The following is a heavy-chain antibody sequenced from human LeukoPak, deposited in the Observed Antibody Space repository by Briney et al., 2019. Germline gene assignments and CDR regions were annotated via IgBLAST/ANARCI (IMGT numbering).Heavy chain of an antibody. Sequence: GRSLRLSCAASGFTFSSYAMHWVRQAPGKGLEWVSVISYDGSNEYYADSVKGRFTISRDNSKNTLYLQMNSLRAEDTAVYYCARGSAYYDILTGQPFDYWGQGTLVTVSS. J-gene: IGHJ4*02. CDR1: GFTFSSYA. D-gene: IGHD3-9*01. V-gene: IGHV3-30-3*01. CDR3: ARGSAYYDILTGQPFDY. CDR2: ISYDGSNE.